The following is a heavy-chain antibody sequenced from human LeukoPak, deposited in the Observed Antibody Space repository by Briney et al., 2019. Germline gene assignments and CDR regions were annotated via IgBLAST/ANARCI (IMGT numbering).Heavy chain of an antibody. D-gene: IGHD3-3*01. CDR2: IYYSGST. CDR1: GGSISSYY. V-gene: IGHV4-59*01. CDR3: ARGTIFGAHYYYYYMDV. J-gene: IGHJ6*03. Sequence: SETLSLTCTVSGGSISSYYWSWIRQPPGKGLEWIGYIYYSGSTNYNPSLKSRVTISVDTSKNQFSLKLSSVTAADTAVYYCARGTIFGAHYYYYYMDVWGKGTTVTVSS.